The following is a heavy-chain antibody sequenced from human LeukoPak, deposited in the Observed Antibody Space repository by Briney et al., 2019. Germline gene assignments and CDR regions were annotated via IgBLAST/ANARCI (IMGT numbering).Heavy chain of an antibody. D-gene: IGHD1-26*01. V-gene: IGHV3-23*01. Sequence: GGSLRLSCAASGFTFSSYAMSWVRQAPGKGLEWVSAISGSGGGTYYADSVKGRFSISRDNSKNTVYLQMNSLRAEDTAVYYCAKDGPGATTSYFDYWGQGTLVTVSS. CDR2: ISGSGGGT. CDR3: AKDGPGATTSYFDY. CDR1: GFTFSSYA. J-gene: IGHJ4*02.